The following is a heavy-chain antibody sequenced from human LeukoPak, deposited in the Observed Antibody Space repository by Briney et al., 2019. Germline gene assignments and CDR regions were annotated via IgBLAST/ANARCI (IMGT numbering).Heavy chain of an antibody. Sequence: PGRSLRLSCAASGLTFSSYAMHWVRQAPGKGLEWVAFISYDGINKYYTDSVKGRFTISRDNAKNSLYLQMNSLRADDTAVYYCAGYRSGWFSLFYWGQGALVTVSS. CDR3: AGYRSGWFSLFY. V-gene: IGHV3-30-3*01. CDR2: ISYDGINK. D-gene: IGHD6-19*01. J-gene: IGHJ4*02. CDR1: GLTFSSYA.